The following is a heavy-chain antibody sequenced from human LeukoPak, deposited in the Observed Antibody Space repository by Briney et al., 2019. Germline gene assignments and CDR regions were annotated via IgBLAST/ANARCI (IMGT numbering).Heavy chain of an antibody. D-gene: IGHD3-9*01. CDR3: ARRRVLTSNWFDP. Sequence: ASVKVSCKASGYSLTTYYMHWVRQAPGQRLEWMGWINAGNGNTKYSQKFQGRVTITRDTSASTAYMELSSLRSEDTAVYYCARRRVLTSNWFDPWGQGTLVTVSS. J-gene: IGHJ5*02. CDR1: GYSLTTYY. CDR2: INAGNGNT. V-gene: IGHV1-3*01.